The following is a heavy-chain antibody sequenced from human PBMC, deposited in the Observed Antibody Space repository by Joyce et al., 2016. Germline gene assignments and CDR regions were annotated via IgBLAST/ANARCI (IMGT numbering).Heavy chain of an antibody. Sequence: EVQLVESGGGLVKPGGSLRLSCAASGFSFRNARVTWVGQAPGKGLAWVGRVKSKRQGGTTDYAAPVKGRFAISRDDSRDTAYLQMNSLKSEDTGVYFCVTGLCIGTACHWDGAFDVWGQGTMVTVSS. D-gene: IGHD2-2*01. CDR3: VTGLCIGTACHWDGAFDV. V-gene: IGHV3-15*01. J-gene: IGHJ3*01. CDR1: GFSFRNAR. CDR2: VKSKRQGGTT.